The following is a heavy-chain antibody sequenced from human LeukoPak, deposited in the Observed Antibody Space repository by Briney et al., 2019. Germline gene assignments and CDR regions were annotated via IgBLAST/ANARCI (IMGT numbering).Heavy chain of an antibody. V-gene: IGHV4-31*03. CDR3: ARDQYYDSSYGAFDI. J-gene: IGHJ3*02. Sequence: SQTLSLTCTVSGGSISSGGYYWSWIRQHPGKGLEWIGYIYYSGCTYYNPSLKSRVTISVDTSKNQFSLKLSSVTAADTAVYYCARDQYYDSSYGAFDIWGQGTMVTVSS. CDR1: GGSISSGGYY. D-gene: IGHD3-22*01. CDR2: IYYSGCT.